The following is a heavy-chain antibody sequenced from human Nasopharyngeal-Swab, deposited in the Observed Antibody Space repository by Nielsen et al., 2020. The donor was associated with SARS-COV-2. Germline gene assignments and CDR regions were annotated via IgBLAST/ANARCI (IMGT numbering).Heavy chain of an antibody. D-gene: IGHD3-3*01. CDR1: GGTFSGYA. CDR2: IIPIFGTA. CDR3: ARGRQLRFLDLRYYGMDV. V-gene: IGHV1-69*13. Sequence: SVKVSCKASGGTFSGYAISWVRQAPGQGLEWMGGIIPIFGTANYAQKFQGRVTITADESTSTAYMELSSLRSEDTAVYYCARGRQLRFLDLRYYGMDVWGQGTTVTVSS. J-gene: IGHJ6*02.